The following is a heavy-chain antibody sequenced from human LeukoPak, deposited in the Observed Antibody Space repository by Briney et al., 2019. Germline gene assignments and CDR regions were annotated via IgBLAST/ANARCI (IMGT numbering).Heavy chain of an antibody. CDR2: ISYSGSS. Sequence: SETLSLTCTVSGGSITSASYYWGWIRQPPGKGLEWIGVISYSGSSYYNPSLKSRVTISVDTSKNQFSLKLSSVTASDTAVYYCARRFAPSRNDAFDIWGQGTMVTVSS. CDR1: GGSITSASYY. D-gene: IGHD3-10*01. V-gene: IGHV4-39*01. J-gene: IGHJ3*02. CDR3: ARRFAPSRNDAFDI.